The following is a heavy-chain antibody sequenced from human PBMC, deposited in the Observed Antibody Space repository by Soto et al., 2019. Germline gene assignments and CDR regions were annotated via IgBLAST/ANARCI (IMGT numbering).Heavy chain of an antibody. CDR3: ARGVAVAGIYYYYGMDV. CDR1: GGTFSSYD. Sequence: SVKVSCKASGGTFSSYDISWVRQAPGQRLEWMGGIIPIFGTANYAQKFQGRVTITADESTSTAYMELSSLRSEDTAVYYCARGVAVAGIYYYYGMDVWGQGTTVTVSS. CDR2: IIPIFGTA. J-gene: IGHJ6*02. D-gene: IGHD6-19*01. V-gene: IGHV1-69*13.